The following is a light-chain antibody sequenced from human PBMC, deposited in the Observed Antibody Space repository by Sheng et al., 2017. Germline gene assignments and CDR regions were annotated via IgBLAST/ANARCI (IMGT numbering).Light chain of an antibody. CDR2: GSS. CDR3: QQYGTSALT. J-gene: IGKJ4*01. Sequence: EIVLTQSPATLSLSPGERATLSCRASQSVNTYLAWYQQKPGQAPRLLIYGSSSRAAGIPARFSGSGSGTDFTLTISSLEPEDFAVYYCQQYGTSALTFGGGTKVE. CDR1: QSVNTY. V-gene: IGKV3-11*01.